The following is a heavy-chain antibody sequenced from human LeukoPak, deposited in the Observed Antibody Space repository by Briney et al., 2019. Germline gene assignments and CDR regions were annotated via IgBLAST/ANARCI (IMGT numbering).Heavy chain of an antibody. J-gene: IGHJ4*02. CDR3: ARGVYCTNGVCYALFDY. V-gene: IGHV1-3*03. CDR2: INAGNGNT. CDR1: GYTFTSYA. D-gene: IGHD2-8*01. Sequence: ASVKVSCKPSGYTFTSYAMHWVRQAPGQRLEWMGWINAGNGNTKYSQEFQGRVTITRDTSASTAYMELSSLRSEDMAVYYCARGVYCTNGVCYALFDYWGQGTLVTVSS.